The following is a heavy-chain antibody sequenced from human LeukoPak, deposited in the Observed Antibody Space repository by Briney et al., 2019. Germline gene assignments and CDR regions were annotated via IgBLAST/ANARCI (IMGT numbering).Heavy chain of an antibody. CDR3: ARRNQGFFVVVPAASNYYYMDV. V-gene: IGHV3-11*04. D-gene: IGHD2-2*01. J-gene: IGHJ6*03. CDR1: GFIFSGYY. CDR2: ISGSGNDI. Sequence: GGSLRLSCATSGFIFSGYYMSWIRQAPGKGLEWVSYISGSGNDISYADSVKGRFTISRDNAKNSLYLQMNSLRAEDTAVYYCARRNQGFFVVVPAASNYYYMDVWGKGTTVTVSS.